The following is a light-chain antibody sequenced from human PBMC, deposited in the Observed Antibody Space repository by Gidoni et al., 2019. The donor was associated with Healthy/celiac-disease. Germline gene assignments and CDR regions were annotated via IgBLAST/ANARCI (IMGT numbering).Light chain of an antibody. CDR2: STN. J-gene: IGLJ3*02. CDR1: SPNIGSNT. V-gene: IGLV1-44*01. Sequence: QYVLTQPPSASGTPGQRVTISCSGSSPNIGSNTVNWYQQLPGTAPKLLIYSTNQRPSGVPVRFSGSKSGTSASLAISGLQSEDEADYYCAAWDDSLNGWVFGGGTKLTVL. CDR3: AAWDDSLNGWV.